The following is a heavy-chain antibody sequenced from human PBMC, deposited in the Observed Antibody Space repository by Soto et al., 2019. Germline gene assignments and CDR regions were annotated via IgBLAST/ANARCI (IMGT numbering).Heavy chain of an antibody. CDR1: GGTFSSYT. D-gene: IGHD6-19*01. CDR2: IIPILGIA. CDR3: ARRPSGYSSGKNAFDI. Sequence: GASVKVSCKASGGTFSSYTISWVRQAPGQGLEWMGRIIPILGIANYAQKFQGRVTITADKSTSTAYMELSSLRSEDTAVYYCARRPSGYSSGKNAFDIWGQGTMVTVSS. J-gene: IGHJ3*02. V-gene: IGHV1-69*02.